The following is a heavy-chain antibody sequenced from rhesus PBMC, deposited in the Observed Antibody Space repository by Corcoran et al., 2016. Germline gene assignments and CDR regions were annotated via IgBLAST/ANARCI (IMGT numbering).Heavy chain of an antibody. CDR1: GASISNNY. V-gene: IGHV4-173*01. CDR2: DPGRGGST. J-gene: IGHJ4*01. Sequence: QLQLQESGPGLVKPSETLSLTCAVSGASISNNYWSWIRQPPGTGLAWIGRDPGRGGSTDYHPSLKSRVTLSTDTAKNPISLKLSSVTAAHTAVYYFTEGWSSGPWGQGVLVTVSS. CDR3: TEGWSSGP. D-gene: IGHD6-25*01.